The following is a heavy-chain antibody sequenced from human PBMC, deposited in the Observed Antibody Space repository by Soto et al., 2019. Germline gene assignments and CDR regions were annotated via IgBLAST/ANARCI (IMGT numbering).Heavy chain of an antibody. J-gene: IGHJ4*02. V-gene: IGHV3-30*18. D-gene: IGHD2-15*01. CDR2: MSYDETKK. Sequence: QVQLVESGGGVVQPGGSLRLSCATSGFSLSSYAMHWVRQAPGKGLEWVALMSYDETKKYYADSVKGRFTISRDTYKNTLFLQMNDLRVEDTAVYYCAKDPRDGDFMHILVVDFWGQGALVTVSS. CDR3: AKDPRDGDFMHILVVDF. CDR1: GFSLSSYA.